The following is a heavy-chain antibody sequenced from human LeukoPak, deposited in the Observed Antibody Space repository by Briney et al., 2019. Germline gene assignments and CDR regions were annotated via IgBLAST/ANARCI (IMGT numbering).Heavy chain of an antibody. D-gene: IGHD3-22*01. CDR1: GFTFSRYA. CDR3: ARGLAYYYDSSAYFLDY. CDR2: ISISSNYI. V-gene: IGHV3-21*01. Sequence: GGSLRLSCAASGFTFSRYAMNWVRQAPGKGLEWVSSISISSNYIYYPDSMKGRFTISRDNARNSLYLQMNSLRAEDTAVYYCARGLAYYYDSSAYFLDYWGQGTLVTVSS. J-gene: IGHJ4*02.